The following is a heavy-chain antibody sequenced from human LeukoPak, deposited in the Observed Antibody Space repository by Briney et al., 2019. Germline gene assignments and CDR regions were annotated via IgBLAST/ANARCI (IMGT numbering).Heavy chain of an antibody. V-gene: IGHV1-2*02. Sequence: GSVKVSCKASLYTFTGYYLHSVRPPPGQGFAGMGWINPNSGDTNYAQKFQGRVSLARDTYISTAHMELSRMRSDDTAVYYCARANPLYCSSTTCLFDYWVQGSLVTVSS. J-gene: IGHJ4*02. CDR2: INPNSGDT. D-gene: IGHD2-2*01. CDR3: ARANPLYCSSTTCLFDY. CDR1: LYTFTGYY.